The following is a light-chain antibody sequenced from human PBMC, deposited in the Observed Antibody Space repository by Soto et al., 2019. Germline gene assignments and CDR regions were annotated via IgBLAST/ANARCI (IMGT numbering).Light chain of an antibody. V-gene: IGLV2-11*01. Sequence: QSALTQPRSVSASPGQSVTISCTGTSSDVGRYDYVSWYQQHPGKAPKLIVYDVTERPSGVPDRFSGSKSGNTASLTISGLQAEDEADYSCCSFAGSTPLYVFGTGTKVTVL. J-gene: IGLJ1*01. CDR1: SSDVGRYDY. CDR3: CSFAGSTPLYV. CDR2: DVT.